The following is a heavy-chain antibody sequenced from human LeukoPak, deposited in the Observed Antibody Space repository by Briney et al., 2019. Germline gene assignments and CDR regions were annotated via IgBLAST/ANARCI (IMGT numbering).Heavy chain of an antibody. Sequence: ASVKVSCKASGGTFSSYAISWVRQAPGQGLEWMGGIIPIFGTANYAQKFQGRVTITADESTSTAYMELSSLRSEDTAVYYCARPRSFWSGYYDAFDIWGQGTMVIVSS. CDR1: GGTFSSYA. CDR2: IIPIFGTA. V-gene: IGHV1-69*13. D-gene: IGHD3-3*01. CDR3: ARPRSFWSGYYDAFDI. J-gene: IGHJ3*02.